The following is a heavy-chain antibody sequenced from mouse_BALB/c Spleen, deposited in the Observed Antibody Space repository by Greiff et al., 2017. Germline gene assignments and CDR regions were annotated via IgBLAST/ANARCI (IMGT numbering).Heavy chain of an antibody. CDR3: ARSAYYPDYYFDY. CDR2: ISSGGGT. J-gene: IGHJ2*01. CDR1: GFTISSYS. V-gene: IGHV5-6-5*01. D-gene: IGHD1-1*01. Sequence: EVQLLESGAGLVKPGGSLNLSCAASGFTISSYSMSWVRQTPEKSLEWVGSISSGGGTNYTDRVKGRITISRDNARTILYLQMSSLRTEDTAMYYCARSAYYPDYYFDYWGQGTTLTVSS.